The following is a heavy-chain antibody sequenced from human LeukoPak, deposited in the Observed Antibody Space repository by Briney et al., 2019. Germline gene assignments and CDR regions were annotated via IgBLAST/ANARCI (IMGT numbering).Heavy chain of an antibody. CDR1: GYTFTGYY. V-gene: IGHV1-2*02. J-gene: IGHJ4*02. D-gene: IGHD1-26*01. CDR3: ARDSGSYAYDY. Sequence: ASVRVSCTASGYTFTGYYMHWVRQAPGQGLVWMGWINPNSGGNNYAQKFQGRVTMTRDTSISTAYMELSRLRSDDTAVYYCARDSGSYAYDYWGQGTLVTVSS. CDR2: INPNSGGN.